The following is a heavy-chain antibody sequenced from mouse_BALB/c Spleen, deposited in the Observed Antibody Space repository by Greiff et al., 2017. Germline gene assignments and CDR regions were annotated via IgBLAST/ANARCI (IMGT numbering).Heavy chain of an antibody. CDR1: GFSLTSYG. D-gene: IGHD2-14*01. J-gene: IGHJ2*01. V-gene: IGHV2-9*02. CDR3: ARDRGNYRYGGNFDY. Sequence: QVQLKESGPGLVAPSQSLSITCTVSGFSLTSYGVHWVRQPPGKGLEWLGVIWAGGSTNYNSALMSRLSISKDNSKSQVFLKMNSLQTDDTAMYYCARDRGNYRYGGNFDYWGQGTTLTVSS. CDR2: IWAGGST.